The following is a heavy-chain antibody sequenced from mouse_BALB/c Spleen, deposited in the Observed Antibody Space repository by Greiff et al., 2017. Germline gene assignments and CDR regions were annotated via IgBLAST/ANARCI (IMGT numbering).Heavy chain of an antibody. CDR3: ARDPIDYGYDVLAMDY. D-gene: IGHD2-2*01. Sequence: EVMLVESGGGLVQPGGSLRLSCATSGFTFTDYYMSWVRQPPGKALEWLGFIRNKANGYTTEYSASVKGRFTISRDNSQSILYLQMNTLRAEDSATDDCARDPIDYGYDVLAMDYWGQGTSVTVSS. J-gene: IGHJ4*01. V-gene: IGHV7-3*02. CDR1: GFTFTDYY. CDR2: IRNKANGYTT.